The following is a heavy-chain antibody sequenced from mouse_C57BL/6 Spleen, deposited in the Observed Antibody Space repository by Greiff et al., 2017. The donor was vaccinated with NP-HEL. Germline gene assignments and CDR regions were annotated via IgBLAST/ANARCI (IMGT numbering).Heavy chain of an antibody. J-gene: IGHJ2*01. V-gene: IGHV1-54*01. CDR1: GYAFTNYL. Sequence: VQLQQSGAELVRPGTSVKVSCKASGYAFTNYLIEWVKQRPGQGLEWIGVINPGSGGTNYNEKFKGKATLTADKSSSTAYMQLSSLTSEDSAVYCCARDGTGNYYFDYWGQGTTLTVSS. D-gene: IGHD4-1*01. CDR2: INPGSGGT. CDR3: ARDGTGNYYFDY.